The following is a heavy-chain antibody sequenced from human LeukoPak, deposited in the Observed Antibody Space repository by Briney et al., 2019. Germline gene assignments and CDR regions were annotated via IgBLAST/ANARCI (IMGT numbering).Heavy chain of an antibody. D-gene: IGHD6-13*01. CDR1: GLTFSSYW. CDR2: IKQDGSEK. J-gene: IGHJ6*03. V-gene: IGHV3-7*01. CDR3: ARHPEKIAAAGPTYYYYYYMDV. Sequence: PGGSLRLSCAASGLTFSSYWMSWVRQAPGKRLEWVANIKQDGSEKYYVDSVKGRFTISRDNAKNSLYLQMNSLRAEDTAVYYCARHPEKIAAAGPTYYYYYYMDVWGKGTTVTVSS.